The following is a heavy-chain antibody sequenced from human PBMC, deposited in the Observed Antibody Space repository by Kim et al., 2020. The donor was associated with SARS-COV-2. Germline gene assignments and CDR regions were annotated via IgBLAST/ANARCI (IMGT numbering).Heavy chain of an antibody. Sequence: GGSLRLSCAASGFTFSSYAMSWVRQAPGKGLEWVSAISGSGGSTYYADSVKGRFTISRDNSKNTLYLQMNSLRAEDTAVYYCAKEGELLWFGELIFSDYWGQGTLVTVSS. J-gene: IGHJ4*02. CDR3: AKEGELLWFGELIFSDY. CDR2: ISGSGGST. D-gene: IGHD3-10*01. V-gene: IGHV3-23*01. CDR1: GFTFSSYA.